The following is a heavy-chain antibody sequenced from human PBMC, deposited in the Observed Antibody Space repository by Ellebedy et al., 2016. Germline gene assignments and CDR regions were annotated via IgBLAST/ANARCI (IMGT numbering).Heavy chain of an antibody. J-gene: IGHJ4*02. CDR2: IYPVDSDT. Sequence: GESLKISCKVSGDSFTTHWIGWVRQMPVKGLEWMGIIYPVDSDTVYSPSFQGQVTMSVDKSTSTAYLQWSSLKASDTAMYYCARLSALYSSTPYYFDYWGQGTVVTVSS. CDR3: ARLSALYSSTPYYFDY. D-gene: IGHD6-13*01. V-gene: IGHV5-51*01. CDR1: GDSFTTHW.